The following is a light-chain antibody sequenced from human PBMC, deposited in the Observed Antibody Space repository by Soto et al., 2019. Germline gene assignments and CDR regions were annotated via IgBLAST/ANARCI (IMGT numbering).Light chain of an antibody. CDR1: TSNIGNNY. Sequence: QSVLTQPPSVSAAPGQKVTISCSGSTSNIGNNYVYWYQQLPGTAPKLLMYDNNKRPSGIPDRFSGSKSGTSATLGITGLQTGDEADYYCGSWDNSLSAVLFGGGTKLTVL. V-gene: IGLV1-51*01. CDR3: GSWDNSLSAVL. J-gene: IGLJ2*01. CDR2: DNN.